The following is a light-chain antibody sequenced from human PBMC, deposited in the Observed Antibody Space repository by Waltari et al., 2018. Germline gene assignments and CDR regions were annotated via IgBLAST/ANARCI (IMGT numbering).Light chain of an antibody. CDR1: SSNIGTNF. CDR3: AAWDDSLSRLV. J-gene: IGLJ3*02. CDR2: KDN. V-gene: IGLV1-47*01. Sequence: QSVLTQPPSTSGTPGQRVTISCSGSSSNIGTNFVYWYQQLPGTAPKLLIFKDNQRPSGVPDRFSDSSSGTSASLAISGLRSVDEADYYCAAWDDSLSRLVFGGGTKLTVL.